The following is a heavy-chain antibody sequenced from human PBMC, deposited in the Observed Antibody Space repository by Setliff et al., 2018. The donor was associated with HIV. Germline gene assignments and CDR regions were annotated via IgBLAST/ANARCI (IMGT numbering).Heavy chain of an antibody. J-gene: IGHJ2*01. V-gene: IGHV4-4*07. CDR2: IYSSGST. Sequence: ASETLSLTCTVSGGSISSYYGSWIRQSAGKGLEWIGRIYSSGSTNYNPSLKSRVTMSVDTSKNQFPLKLNSVTAADTAVYYCARAKYYYDTSAYYGSRDWYFDLWGRGTLVTVSS. D-gene: IGHD3-22*01. CDR1: GGSISSYY. CDR3: ARAKYYYDTSAYYGSRDWYFDL.